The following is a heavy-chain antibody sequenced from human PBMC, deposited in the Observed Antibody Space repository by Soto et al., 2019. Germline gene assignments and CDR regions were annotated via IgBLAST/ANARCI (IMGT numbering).Heavy chain of an antibody. CDR3: VREYTSSLTFDY. J-gene: IGHJ4*02. CDR2: IYPGDSDT. CDR1: GYSFPNYW. Sequence: LKISCEGSGYSFPNYWIGWVRQMPGKGLEWMGFIYPGDSDTKYNPSFQGQVTISVDKSLRTAYLQWSGLKASDTAMYYCVREYTSSLTFDYWGQGTLVTVSS. V-gene: IGHV5-51*01. D-gene: IGHD2-2*01.